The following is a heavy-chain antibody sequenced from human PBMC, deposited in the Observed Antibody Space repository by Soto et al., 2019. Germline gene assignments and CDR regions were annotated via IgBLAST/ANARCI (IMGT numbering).Heavy chain of an antibody. V-gene: IGHV4-30-4*01. CDR3: ARGKGELERPPFFDY. D-gene: IGHD1-1*01. CDR2: IYYSGST. Sequence: SETLSLTCTVSGGSISSGDYYWSWIRQPPGKGLEWIGYIYYSGSTYYNPSLKSRVTISVDTSKNQFSLKLSSVTAAATAVYYCARGKGELERPPFFDYWGQGTLVTVSS. CDR1: GGSISSGDYY. J-gene: IGHJ4*02.